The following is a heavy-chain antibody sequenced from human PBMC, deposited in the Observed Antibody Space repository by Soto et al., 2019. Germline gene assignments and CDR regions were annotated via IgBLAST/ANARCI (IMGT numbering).Heavy chain of an antibody. V-gene: IGHV3-48*04. J-gene: IGHJ4*02. CDR3: ARARADYYDSSGYPLGY. Sequence: GGSLRLSGAGSGFTLSSYSMNWVRQAKGKGLEWVSYISSSSSTIYYADSVKGRFTISRDNAKNSLYLQMNSLRAEDTAVYYCARARADYYDSSGYPLGYWGQGTLVTVSS. CDR2: ISSSSSTI. CDR1: GFTLSSYS. D-gene: IGHD3-22*01.